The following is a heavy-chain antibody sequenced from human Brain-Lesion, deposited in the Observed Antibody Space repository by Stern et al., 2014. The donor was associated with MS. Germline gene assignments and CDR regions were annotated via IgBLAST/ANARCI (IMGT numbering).Heavy chain of an antibody. D-gene: IGHD2-15*01. Sequence: QLQLQESGPGLVKPSETLSLTCTVAGGSVSSTSYAWAWIRQPPGKGLEWIGTIYYSGDTYYSPSLKSRITLSLDTSKNQFSLQLRSVTAADTAVYYCAGEEDIRYCSGGSCTGNWFDPWGQGTLVTVSS. CDR1: GGSVSSTSYA. V-gene: IGHV4-39*01. CDR3: AGEEDIRYCSGGSCTGNWFDP. CDR2: IYYSGDT. J-gene: IGHJ5*02.